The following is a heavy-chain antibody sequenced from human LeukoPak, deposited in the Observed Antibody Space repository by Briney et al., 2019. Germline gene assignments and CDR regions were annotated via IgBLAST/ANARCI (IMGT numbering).Heavy chain of an antibody. D-gene: IGHD2-15*01. CDR1: GFTFSSYA. CDR2: ISYDGSNK. CDR3: ASSIPDCSGGSCYFGY. Sequence: GRSLRLSCAASGFTFSSYAMHWVRQAPGKGLEWVAVISYDGSNKYYADSVKGRFTISRDNSKNTLYLQMNSLRAEDTAVYYCASSIPDCSGGSCYFGYWGQGTLVTVSS. J-gene: IGHJ4*02. V-gene: IGHV3-30-3*01.